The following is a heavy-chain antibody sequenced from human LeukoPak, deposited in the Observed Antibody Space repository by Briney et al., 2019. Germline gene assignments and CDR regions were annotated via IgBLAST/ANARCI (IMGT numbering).Heavy chain of an antibody. Sequence: SETLSLTCAVYGGSFSGYYWSWIRQTPGKGLEWIGEINHSGRANYNPSLKSRVTISVDTSKNQFSLKLSSVTAADTAVYYCARETAAAGNDAFDIWGQGTMVTVSS. V-gene: IGHV4-34*01. J-gene: IGHJ3*02. CDR3: ARETAAAGNDAFDI. CDR1: GGSFSGYY. D-gene: IGHD6-13*01. CDR2: INHSGRA.